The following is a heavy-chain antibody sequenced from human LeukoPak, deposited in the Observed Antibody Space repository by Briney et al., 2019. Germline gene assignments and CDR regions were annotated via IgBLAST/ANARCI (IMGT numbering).Heavy chain of an antibody. D-gene: IGHD6-13*01. J-gene: IGHJ4*02. CDR1: GDDVSTNKAT. CDR2: TYYRSQWYN. V-gene: IGHV6-1*01. CDR3: VRLVGNSWLDY. Sequence: SQTLSLTCGISGDDVSTNKATWNWIRQSPSGGLGWLGRTYYRSQWYNDYAVSVKSRITITPDTSTNQFSLHLNSVTPDDTAVYYCVRLVGNSWLDYWGQGTLVTVSS.